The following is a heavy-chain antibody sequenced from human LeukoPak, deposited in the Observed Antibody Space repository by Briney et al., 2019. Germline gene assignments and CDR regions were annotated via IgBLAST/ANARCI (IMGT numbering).Heavy chain of an antibody. Sequence: GGSLRLSCAASGFTFSTYTMYWVRHPPGKSLEWVSIIGNNGGGIHYADSVKGRFTISRDNFKNALYLQMNSLRVEDTAVYYCAIDPNWGTHSWGQGVLVTVSS. D-gene: IGHD7-27*01. J-gene: IGHJ4*02. CDR2: IGNNGGGI. CDR3: AIDPNWGTHS. V-gene: IGHV3-23*01. CDR1: GFTFSTYT.